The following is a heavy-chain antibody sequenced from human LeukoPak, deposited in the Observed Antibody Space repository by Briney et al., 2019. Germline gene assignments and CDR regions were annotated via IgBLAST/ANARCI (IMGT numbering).Heavy chain of an antibody. Sequence: TLSLTCAVSGYSISSGYYWGWIRPPPGKALEWLALIYWDGDTRYSPSLKSRLTITKDTSKNQVVLTMTNMDPVDTATYFCAHRRAVGSAWNNWFDPWGQGTLVTVSS. CDR3: AHRRAVGSAWNNWFDP. D-gene: IGHD6-19*01. J-gene: IGHJ5*02. CDR2: IYWDGDT. CDR1: GYSISSGYYW. V-gene: IGHV2-5*02.